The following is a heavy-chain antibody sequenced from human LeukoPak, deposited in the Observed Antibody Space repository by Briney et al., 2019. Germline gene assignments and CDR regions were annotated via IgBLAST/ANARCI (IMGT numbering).Heavy chain of an antibody. CDR3: ARRLVGANVFDY. V-gene: IGHV4-38-2*01. CDR1: GYSTSSGYY. Sequence: SETPSLTCAVSGYSTSSGYYWGWIRQPPGKGLEWIGSIYHSGSTYYNPSLKSRVTISVDTSKNQFSLKLSSVTAADTAVYYCARRLVGANVFDYWGQGTLVTVSS. J-gene: IGHJ4*02. D-gene: IGHD1-26*01. CDR2: IYHSGST.